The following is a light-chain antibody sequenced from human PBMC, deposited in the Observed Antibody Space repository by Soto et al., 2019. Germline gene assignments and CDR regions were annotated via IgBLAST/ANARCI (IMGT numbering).Light chain of an antibody. J-gene: IGKJ1*01. Sequence: DIQMAQSPSTLSASVGDRVTITCRASQSISNCLAWYQQRPGKAPKLLIYDASSLESGVPSRFSGSSSGTEFILTIASLQPDDFATYYCQQYNSHSTWTFGQGTRVEIK. V-gene: IGKV1-5*01. CDR1: QSISNC. CDR3: QQYNSHSTWT. CDR2: DAS.